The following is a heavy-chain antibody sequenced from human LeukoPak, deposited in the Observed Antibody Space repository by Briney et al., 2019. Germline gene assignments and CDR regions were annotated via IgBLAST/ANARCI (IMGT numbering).Heavy chain of an antibody. CDR3: ARTDRSGLHVFDT. V-gene: IGHV3-72*01. CDR1: GFTFSDHY. Sequence: GGSLRLSCLVSGFTFSDHYVEWVRQAPGKGLEWVGRSRDKTNSYTTEYAASVKGRFTISRDDSKNSLYLQMNSLKIEDTAVYYCARTDRSGLHVFDTWGQGTKVTVSS. CDR2: SRDKTNSYTT. J-gene: IGHJ3*02. D-gene: IGHD3-22*01.